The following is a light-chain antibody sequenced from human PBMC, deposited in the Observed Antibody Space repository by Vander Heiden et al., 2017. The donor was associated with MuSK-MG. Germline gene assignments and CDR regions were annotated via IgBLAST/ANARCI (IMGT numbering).Light chain of an antibody. V-gene: IGLV1-40*01. Sequence: HSLFTQSPSVSEAPGHRITTTSTGRSSNIGAGYDVTWYQQLPGTAPKLLIYGNSNRPSGVPDRFSGSKSGTSASLAINGLQAEDEADYYCQSYDSSLSDWVFGGGTKLTVL. J-gene: IGLJ2*01. CDR1: SSNIGAGYD. CDR3: QSYDSSLSDWV. CDR2: GNS.